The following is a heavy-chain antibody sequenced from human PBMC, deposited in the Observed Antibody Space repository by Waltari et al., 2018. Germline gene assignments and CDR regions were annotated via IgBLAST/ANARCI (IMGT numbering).Heavy chain of an antibody. D-gene: IGHD3-3*01. CDR1: GGSISSGGYY. Sequence: QVQLQESGPGLVKPSQTLSLTCTVSGGSISSGGYYWSWIRQHPGKGLEWIGYIYYSGSTYYNPSLKSRVTISVDTSKNQFSLKLSSVTAADTAVYYCARGVNDFWSGSTLIYYYYYMDVWGKGTTVTVSS. CDR3: ARGVNDFWSGSTLIYYYYYMDV. V-gene: IGHV4-31*03. CDR2: IYYSGST. J-gene: IGHJ6*03.